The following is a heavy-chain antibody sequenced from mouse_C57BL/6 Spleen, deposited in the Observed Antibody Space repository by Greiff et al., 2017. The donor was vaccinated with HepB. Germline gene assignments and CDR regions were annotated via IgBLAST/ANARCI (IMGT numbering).Heavy chain of an antibody. CDR3: ARWAGGYAMDY. J-gene: IGHJ4*01. CDR2: ISSGSSTI. CDR1: GFTFSDYG. V-gene: IGHV5-17*01. Sequence: EVQRVESGGGLVKPGGSLKLSCAASGFTFSDYGMHWVRQTPEKGLEWVAYISSGSSTIYYADTVKGRSTISRDNTNTTLFLQMTSLTSEDTAMYYCARWAGGYAMDYWGQRTSVTVSS.